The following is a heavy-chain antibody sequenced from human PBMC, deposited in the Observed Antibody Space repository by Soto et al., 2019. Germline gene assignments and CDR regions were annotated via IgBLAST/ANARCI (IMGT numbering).Heavy chain of an antibody. J-gene: IGHJ5*02. CDR3: ARRGYSGLRTIGGWFDP. D-gene: IGHD5-12*01. V-gene: IGHV4-30-4*01. CDR2: IYYSGST. CDR1: GGSISSGDYY. Sequence: KPSETLSLTCTVSGGSISSGDYYWSWIRQPPGKGLEWIGYIYYSGSTYYNPSLKSRVTISVDTSKNQFSLKLSSVTAADTAVYYCARRGYSGLRTIGGWFDPWGQGTLVTVSS.